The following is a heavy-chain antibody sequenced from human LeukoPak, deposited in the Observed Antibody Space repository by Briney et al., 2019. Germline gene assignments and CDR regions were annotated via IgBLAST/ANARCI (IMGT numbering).Heavy chain of an antibody. Sequence: GRSLRLSCAASGFTFDDYAMHWVRQAPGKGLEWVSGINWKSGTIGYADSVKGRFTISRDNAKNSLYLQMKSLRAEDTAFYYCAKAGCGGDSCYMNCWGQGTLVTVSS. V-gene: IGHV3-9*01. J-gene: IGHJ4*02. CDR3: AKAGCGGDSCYMNC. CDR2: INWKSGTI. CDR1: GFTFDDYA. D-gene: IGHD2-15*01.